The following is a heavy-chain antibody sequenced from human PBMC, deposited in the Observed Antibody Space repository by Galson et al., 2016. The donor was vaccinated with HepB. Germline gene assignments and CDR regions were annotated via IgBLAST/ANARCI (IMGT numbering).Heavy chain of an antibody. J-gene: IGHJ3*01. CDR3: GRDSYDSSSWSVDY. V-gene: IGHV3-13*01. CDR2: IRIAGDT. Sequence: SLRLSCAASGFMFGAYDMHWVRQATGKGLEWVSTIRIAGDTYYPGSVKGRFTVSRENAKNSLYLQMNSLRAEDTAVYYCGRDSYDSSSWSVDYWGQGTMATVSS. CDR1: GFMFGAYD. D-gene: IGHD6-13*01.